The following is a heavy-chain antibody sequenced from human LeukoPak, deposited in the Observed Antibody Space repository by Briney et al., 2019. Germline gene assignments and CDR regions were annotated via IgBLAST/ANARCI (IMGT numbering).Heavy chain of an antibody. D-gene: IGHD6-13*01. CDR1: GGTFSSYA. V-gene: IGHV1-69*13. Sequence: ASVKVSCKASGGTFSSYAISWVRQAPGQGLEWMGGIIPIFGTANYAQKFQGRVTITADESTSTAYMELSSLRSEDTAVYYWARDIGRIAAAGGGGFDPWGQGTLVTVSS. CDR3: ARDIGRIAAAGGGGFDP. CDR2: IIPIFGTA. J-gene: IGHJ5*02.